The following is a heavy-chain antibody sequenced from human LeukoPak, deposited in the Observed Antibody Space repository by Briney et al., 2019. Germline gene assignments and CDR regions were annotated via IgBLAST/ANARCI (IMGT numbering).Heavy chain of an antibody. CDR1: GGTFSSYA. D-gene: IGHD3-22*01. V-gene: IGHV1-69*13. CDR2: IIPIFGTA. J-gene: IGHJ6*02. Sequence: SVKVSCKASGGTFSSYAISWVRQSPGQGLEWMGGIIPIFGTANYAQKFQGRVTITADESTSTAYMELSSLRSEDTAVYYCARDYYDSRGYRRYYYYGMDVWGQGTTVTVSS. CDR3: ARDYYDSRGYRRYYYYGMDV.